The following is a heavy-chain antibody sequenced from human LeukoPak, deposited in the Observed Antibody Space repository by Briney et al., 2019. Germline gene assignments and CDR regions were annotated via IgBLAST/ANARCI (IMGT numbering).Heavy chain of an antibody. V-gene: IGHV4-4*07. CDR1: GGSISSYY. Sequence: SETLSLTCTVSGGSISSYYWSWIRQPAGKGLEWIGRIYTSGSTNYNPSLKSRVTMSVDTSKNQFSLKLSSVTAADTAVYYCASGVEGSGPRPFDYWGQGTLVTVSS. CDR3: ASGVEGSGPRPFDY. D-gene: IGHD2-15*01. CDR2: IYTSGST. J-gene: IGHJ4*02.